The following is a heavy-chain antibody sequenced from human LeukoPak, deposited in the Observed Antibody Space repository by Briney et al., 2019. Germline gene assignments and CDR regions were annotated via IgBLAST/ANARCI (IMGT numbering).Heavy chain of an antibody. CDR2: IYDSGGT. CDR1: DGSISDYY. J-gene: IGHJ4*02. Sequence: SETLSLTCTVSDGSISDYYWSWIRQSPGKGLEWIGYIYDSGGTNYNPSLRSRVTISLDTSKNQVSLKLSSLTAADTAIYYCARDRTAFYYASGLAYWGQGILVTVFS. D-gene: IGHD3-10*01. CDR3: ARDRTAFYYASGLAY. V-gene: IGHV4-59*01.